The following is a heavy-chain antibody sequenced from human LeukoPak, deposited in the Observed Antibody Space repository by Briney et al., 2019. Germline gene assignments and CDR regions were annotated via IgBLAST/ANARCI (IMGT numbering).Heavy chain of an antibody. V-gene: IGHV1-8*02. CDR3: ARGGSSWYYYYYGMDV. J-gene: IGHJ6*02. D-gene: IGHD6-13*01. CDR1: GYTFTGYY. Sequence: ASVKVSCKASGYTFTGYYMHWVRQAPGQGLEWMGWINPNSGGTGYARKFQGRVTMTRNTSISTAYMELSSLRSEDTAVYYCARGGSSWYYYYYGMDVWGQGTTVTVSS. CDR2: INPNSGGT.